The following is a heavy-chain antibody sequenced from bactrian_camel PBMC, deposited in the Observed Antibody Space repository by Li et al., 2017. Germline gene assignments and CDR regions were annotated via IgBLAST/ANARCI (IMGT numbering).Heavy chain of an antibody. CDR3: AAQRSTYCLGFRSSYGY. Sequence: HVQLVESGGGSVQAGESLRLSCAVTGGPISGKCMAWFRQRGGKERELVAVIDSLGKTAYADSLKGRFTISRDAAKNTVYLEMNSLNPEDTAMYYCAAQRSTYCLGFRSSYGYWGRGTQVTVS. CDR1: GGPISGKC. J-gene: IGHJ4*01. D-gene: IGHD6*01. V-gene: IGHV3S53*01. CDR2: IDSLGKT.